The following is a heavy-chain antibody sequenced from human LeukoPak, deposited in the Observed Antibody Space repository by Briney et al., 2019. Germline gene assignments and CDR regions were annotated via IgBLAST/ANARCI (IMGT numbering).Heavy chain of an antibody. CDR2: IRYDGSNK. CDR1: GFIFSNYA. J-gene: IGHJ4*02. V-gene: IGHV3-30*02. Sequence: PGGSLRLSCAASGFIFSNYAMHWVRQAPCKGLEWVTFIRYDGSNKYYAESVKGRFTISRDNSKNTLYLQMDSPRAEDTAVYYCAKAIHSSSSGVVDYWGQGTLVTVSS. CDR3: AKAIHSSSSGVVDY. D-gene: IGHD6-6*01.